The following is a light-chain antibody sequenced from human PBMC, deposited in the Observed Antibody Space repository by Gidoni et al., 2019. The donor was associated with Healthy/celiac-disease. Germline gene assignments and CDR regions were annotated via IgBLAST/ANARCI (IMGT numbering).Light chain of an antibody. CDR1: QSVSSSY. CDR2: GAS. V-gene: IGKV3-20*01. J-gene: IGKJ3*01. Sequence: EIVLTQSPGTLSLSPGERATLSCRASQSVSSSYLAWYQQKPGQAPRRLIYGASRRATVIPDRFSGSGSGTDFTLTISRLEPEDFAVYYCQQYGSSGGITFGPGTKVDIK. CDR3: QQYGSSGGIT.